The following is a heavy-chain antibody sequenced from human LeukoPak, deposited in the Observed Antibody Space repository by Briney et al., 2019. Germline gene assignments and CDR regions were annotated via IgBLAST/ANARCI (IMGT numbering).Heavy chain of an antibody. J-gene: IGHJ4*02. V-gene: IGHV4-59*05. D-gene: IGHD7-27*01. Sequence: SETPSLTCTVSGGSISSYYWSWIRQPPGKGLEWIGSIYYSGSTYYNPSLKSPVTISVDTTKNQFSLKLTSVTATDTAVYYCVRHAALGPFDYWGQGTLVTVSS. CDR1: GGSISSYY. CDR3: VRHAALGPFDY. CDR2: IYYSGST.